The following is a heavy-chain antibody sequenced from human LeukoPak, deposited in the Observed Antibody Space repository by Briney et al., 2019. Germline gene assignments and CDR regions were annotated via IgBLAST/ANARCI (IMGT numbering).Heavy chain of an antibody. V-gene: IGHV3-48*01. CDR3: VRVKGSYFDY. D-gene: IGHD2-15*01. CDR2: NSSSGSAI. J-gene: IGHJ4*02. CDR1: GFPLSSYS. Sequence: GGSLRLSCAASGFPLSSYSINWVRQAPGKGLEWVSYNSSSGSAIYYVDSVKGRFTVSRDNAKNSLFLQMNSRRAEDKAVYYCVRVKGSYFDYWGQGALVTVSS.